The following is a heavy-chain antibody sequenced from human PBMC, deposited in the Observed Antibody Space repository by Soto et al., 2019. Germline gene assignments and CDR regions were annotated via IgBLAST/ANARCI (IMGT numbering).Heavy chain of an antibody. J-gene: IGHJ6*02. D-gene: IGHD3-9*01. CDR3: ARDKADIVTGPTTYYYYYYAMDV. Sequence: PGGSLRLSCAASGFTCSSYWMHWVRQAPGKGLVWVSRINSDGSSTSYADSVKGRFTISRDNAKNTLYLQMNSLRAEDTAVYYCARDKADIVTGPTTYYYYYYAMDVWGQGTTVTVSS. CDR1: GFTCSSYW. V-gene: IGHV3-74*01. CDR2: INSDGSST.